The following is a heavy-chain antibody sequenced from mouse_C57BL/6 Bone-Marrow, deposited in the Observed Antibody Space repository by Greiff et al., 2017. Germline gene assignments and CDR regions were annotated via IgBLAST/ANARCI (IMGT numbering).Heavy chain of an antibody. D-gene: IGHD1-2*01. J-gene: IGHJ4*01. CDR2: IYPRDGST. CDR1: GYTFTSYD. V-gene: IGHV1-85*01. Sequence: QVQLQQPGAELVRPGSSVKLSCKASGYTFTSYDINWVKQRPGQGLEWIGWIYPRDGSTKYNEKFKGKATLTVDTSSSTAYMELHSLTSEDSAVYFCARGITTAFYAMDYWGQGTSVTVSS. CDR3: ARGITTAFYAMDY.